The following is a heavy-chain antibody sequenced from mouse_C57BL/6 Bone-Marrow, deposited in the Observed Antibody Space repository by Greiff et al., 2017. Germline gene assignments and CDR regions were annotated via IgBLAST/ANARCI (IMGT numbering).Heavy chain of an antibody. V-gene: IGHV1-81*01. CDR2: IYPSSGNT. CDR3: ARIGLWYFDF. D-gene: IGHD3-3*01. Sequence: VQLQQSGAELARPGASVKLSCKASGYTFTSYGISWVKQRTGQGLEWIGEIYPSSGNTYYNEKFKGKATLTVDKSSSTAYMELRSLTSEDSAVYVCARIGLWYFDFWGTGTTVTVSS. CDR1: GYTFTSYG. J-gene: IGHJ1*03.